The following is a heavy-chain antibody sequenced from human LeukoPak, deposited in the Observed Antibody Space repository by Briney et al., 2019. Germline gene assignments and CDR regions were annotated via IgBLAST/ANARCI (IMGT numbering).Heavy chain of an antibody. CDR2: RRYDGSSE. CDR3: ARNSGRYFYYYYMDV. V-gene: IGHV3-30*02. Sequence: PGGSLRLSCAPSGLTFSTYGMHWVRQAPGKGLDWVAFRRYDGSSEYYADSVKGRFTLSRDNSKNTLYLQMNSLRADDTAVYYCARNSGRYFYYYYMDVWGKGTTVTVSS. CDR1: GLTFSTYG. J-gene: IGHJ6*03. D-gene: IGHD1-26*01.